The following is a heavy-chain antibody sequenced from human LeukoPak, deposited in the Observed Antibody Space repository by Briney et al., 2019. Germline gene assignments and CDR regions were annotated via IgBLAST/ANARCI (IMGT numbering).Heavy chain of an antibody. D-gene: IGHD2-8*01. V-gene: IGHV3-48*02. J-gene: IGHJ6*02. Sequence: GGSLRLSCAASGFTFSSYSMNWVRQAPGKGLEWVSYISSSSDSIHYADSVKGRFTISRDNAKNSLYLQMNSLRDEDTAVYYCARRPHHDTNGRLSDVWGQGTTVTVS. CDR3: ARRPHHDTNGRLSDV. CDR1: GFTFSSYS. CDR2: ISSSSDSI.